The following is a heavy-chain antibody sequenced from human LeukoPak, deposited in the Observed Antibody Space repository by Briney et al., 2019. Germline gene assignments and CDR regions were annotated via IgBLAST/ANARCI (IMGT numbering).Heavy chain of an antibody. CDR2: MSAYNGNT. V-gene: IGHV1-18*01. Sequence: GASLRVSCTASGYTFTSYGISWVRQAPGQGLEWMGWMSAYNGNTNYAQKLQGRVTITTDTSTSTAYMELRSLRSDDTAVYYCARDSSSWYWFDPWGQGTLVTVSS. CDR3: ARDSSSWYWFDP. J-gene: IGHJ5*02. CDR1: GYTFTSYG. D-gene: IGHD6-13*01.